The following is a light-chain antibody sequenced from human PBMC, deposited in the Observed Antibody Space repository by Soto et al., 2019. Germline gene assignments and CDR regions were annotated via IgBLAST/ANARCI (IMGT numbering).Light chain of an antibody. V-gene: IGLV2-23*02. CDR3: CSYAGSNTYV. CDR2: GVT. CDR1: SSDVGSYNP. Sequence: QSVLTQPASVSGSPGQSITISCTGTSSDVGSYNPVSWYQQHPGKAPKFMIYGVTKRPSGVSNRFSGSKSGNTASLTISGLQAEDEADYYCCSYAGSNTYVFGTGTKVTVL. J-gene: IGLJ1*01.